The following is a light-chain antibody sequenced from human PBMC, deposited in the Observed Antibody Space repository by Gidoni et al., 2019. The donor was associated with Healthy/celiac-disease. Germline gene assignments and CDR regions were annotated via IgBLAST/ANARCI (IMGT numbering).Light chain of an antibody. Sequence: IQITPSPSTLSASVGDRVTITCPASQSISSWLAWYQQKPGKAPKLLIYKASSLESGVPSRFSGSGSGTEFTLTISSLQPDDFATYYCQQYNSFWTFGQGTKVEIK. J-gene: IGKJ1*01. V-gene: IGKV1-5*03. CDR3: QQYNSFWT. CDR2: KAS. CDR1: QSISSW.